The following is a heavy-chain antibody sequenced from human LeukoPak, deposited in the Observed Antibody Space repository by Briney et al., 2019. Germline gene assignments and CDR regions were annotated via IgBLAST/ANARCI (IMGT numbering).Heavy chain of an antibody. CDR3: AGRHYGSGNIDS. D-gene: IGHD3-10*01. CDR2: IYSNGHI. V-gene: IGHV4-39*01. J-gene: IGHJ4*02. Sequence: PSETLSLTCSVSSDSISSSSYLWVWVRQPPGKGLEWIGDIYSNGHISYNPSLKSRAAISVDTSKNQFSLNLSSVTAADTAVYYCAGRHYGSGNIDSWGQGTLVTVSS. CDR1: SDSISSSSYL.